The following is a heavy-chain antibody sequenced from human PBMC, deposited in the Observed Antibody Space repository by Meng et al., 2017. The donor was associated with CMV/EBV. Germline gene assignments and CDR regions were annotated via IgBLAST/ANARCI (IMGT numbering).Heavy chain of an antibody. CDR1: GYSFTSYW. CDR2: IYPGDSDT. V-gene: IGHV5-51*01. J-gene: IGHJ4*02. D-gene: IGHD1-1*01. CDR3: ASTTGNDIGYFDY. Sequence: KGSGYSFTSYWIGWVRQMPGKGLEWMEIIYPGDSDTRYSPSFQGQVTISADKSISTAYLQWSSLKASDTAMYYCASTTGNDIGYFDYWGQGTLVTVSS.